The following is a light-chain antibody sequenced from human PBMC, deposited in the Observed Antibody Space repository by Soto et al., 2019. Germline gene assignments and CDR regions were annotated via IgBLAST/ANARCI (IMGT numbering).Light chain of an antibody. CDR2: EDN. CDR1: RGTIASNY. V-gene: IGLV6-57*01. Sequence: NFMLTQPHSVSESPGKRLIISATPSRGTIASNYVQWYQQPPGSSPTPVIYEDNQRPSGVPDRFSGSIDSSSNSASLTISGLETEDEADYYCQSYDATNQVFGGGTKLTVL. J-gene: IGLJ3*02. CDR3: QSYDATNQV.